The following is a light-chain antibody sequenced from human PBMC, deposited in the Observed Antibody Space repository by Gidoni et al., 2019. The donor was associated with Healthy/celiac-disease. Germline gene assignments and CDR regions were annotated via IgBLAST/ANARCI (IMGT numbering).Light chain of an antibody. Sequence: DIQLTQSPSSLSASVGDRVTITCRASQSISSYLNWYQQKPGKAPKLLIYAASSLQSGVPSRFSGSGSGTEFTLTISSLQPEDFATYYCQQSYSTPIFTFGPXTKVDIK. V-gene: IGKV1-39*01. CDR1: QSISSY. CDR3: QQSYSTPIFT. J-gene: IGKJ3*01. CDR2: AAS.